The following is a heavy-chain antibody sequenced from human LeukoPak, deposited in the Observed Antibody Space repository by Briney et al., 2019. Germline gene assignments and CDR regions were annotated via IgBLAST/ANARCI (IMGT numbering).Heavy chain of an antibody. J-gene: IGHJ4*02. CDR1: GFTFSSYS. CDR2: ISSSSSYI. D-gene: IGHD3-10*01. Sequence: GGSLRLSCAASGFTFSSYSMNWVRQAPGKGLECVSSISSSSSYIYYAYSVKGRFTISRDNAKNSLYLQMNSLRAEDTAVYYCARDSPNYYGSGSQYWGQGTLVTVSS. CDR3: ARDSPNYYGSGSQY. V-gene: IGHV3-21*01.